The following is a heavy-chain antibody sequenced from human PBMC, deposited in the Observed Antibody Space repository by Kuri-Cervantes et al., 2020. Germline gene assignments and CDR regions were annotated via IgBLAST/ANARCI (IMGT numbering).Heavy chain of an antibody. J-gene: IGHJ5*02. V-gene: IGHV3-48*02. Sequence: GGSLRLSCAASGFTFSSYGMHWVRQAPGKGLEWVSYISSSSSTIYYADSVKGRFTISRDNAKNSLYLQMNSLRDEDTAVYYCARDRVLLWFGELNSGWFDPWGQGTLVTVSS. CDR1: GFTFSSYG. CDR3: ARDRVLLWFGELNSGWFDP. CDR2: ISSSSSTI. D-gene: IGHD3-10*01.